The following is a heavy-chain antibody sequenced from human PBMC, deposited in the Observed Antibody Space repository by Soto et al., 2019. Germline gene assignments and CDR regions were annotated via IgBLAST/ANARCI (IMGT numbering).Heavy chain of an antibody. J-gene: IGHJ4*02. CDR2: IYHSGST. CDR3: ARAPRGNYGYPSYFDY. CDR1: GGSISSGGYS. Sequence: SETLSLTCAVSGGSISSGGYSWSWIRQPPGKGLEWIGYIYHSGSTYYNPSLKSRVTISVDRSKNQFSLKLSSVTAADTAVYYCARAPRGNYGYPSYFDYWGQGTLVTVAS. V-gene: IGHV4-30-2*01. D-gene: IGHD3-10*01.